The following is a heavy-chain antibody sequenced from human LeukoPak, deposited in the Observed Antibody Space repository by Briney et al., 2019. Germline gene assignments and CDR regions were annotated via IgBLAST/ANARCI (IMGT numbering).Heavy chain of an antibody. CDR3: ARRVEDSAYNS. Sequence: ASVKVSCKASGYTFTVYYMYWLRQAPGQGLEWMGWINPNSGGTYYAQKFQGRVTMTRDTSISTAYMELSRLTSDDTAVYYCARRVEDSAYNSWGQGTLVTVSS. J-gene: IGHJ4*02. V-gene: IGHV1-2*02. CDR2: INPNSGGT. D-gene: IGHD3-16*01. CDR1: GYTFTVYY.